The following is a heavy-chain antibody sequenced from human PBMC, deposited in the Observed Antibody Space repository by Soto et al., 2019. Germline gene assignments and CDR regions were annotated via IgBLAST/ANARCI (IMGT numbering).Heavy chain of an antibody. CDR3: ARESEDLTSNFDY. CDR1: GCSFTSYW. CDR2: SYPGDSDT. J-gene: IGHJ4*02. Sequence: PGESLKISCKGSGCSFTSYWIGWVRQMPGKGLEWMGVSYPGDSDTRYSPSFQGRVTISADKSISTAYLHLEMNSLRAEDTAVYYCARESEDLTSNFDYWGQGTLVTVSS. V-gene: IGHV5-51*01.